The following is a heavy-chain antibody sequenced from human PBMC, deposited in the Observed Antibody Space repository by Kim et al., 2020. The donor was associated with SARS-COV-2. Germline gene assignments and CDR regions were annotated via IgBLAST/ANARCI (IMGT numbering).Heavy chain of an antibody. Sequence: SVKVSCKASGGTFSSYAISWVRQAPGQGLEWMGGIIPIFGTANYAQKFQGRVTITADESTSTAYMELSSLRSEDTAVYYCAISMVRGTLRLRWFDPWGQGTLVTVSS. CDR1: GGTFSSYA. CDR3: AISMVRGTLRLRWFDP. D-gene: IGHD3-10*01. J-gene: IGHJ5*02. V-gene: IGHV1-69*13. CDR2: IIPIFGTA.